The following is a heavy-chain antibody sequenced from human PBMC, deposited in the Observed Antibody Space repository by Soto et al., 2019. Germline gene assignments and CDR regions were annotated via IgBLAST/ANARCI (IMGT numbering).Heavy chain of an antibody. CDR3: ARDSNRDPQRYMGPQHHDGMDV. CDR2: IYHSGST. J-gene: IGHJ6*02. D-gene: IGHD3-9*01. V-gene: IGHV4-30-2*01. Sequence: PSETLSLTCTVSGGSISSGCYSWSWIRQPPGKGLEWIGYIYHSGSTYYNPSLKSRVTISVDRSKNQFSLKLSSVTAADTAVYYCARDSNRDPQRYMGPQHHDGMDVWGQGTTVTVSS. CDR1: GGSISSGCYS.